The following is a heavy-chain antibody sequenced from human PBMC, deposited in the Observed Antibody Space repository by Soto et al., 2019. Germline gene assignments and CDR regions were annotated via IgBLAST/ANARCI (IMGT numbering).Heavy chain of an antibody. CDR1: GVSVSSGSYY. CDR2: IYYSGST. J-gene: IGHJ5*02. V-gene: IGHV4-61*01. D-gene: IGHD6-13*01. Sequence: SETLSLTCPVSGVSVSSGSYYWSWIRQPPGKGLEWIGYIYYSGSTNYNPSLKSRVTISVDTSKNQFSLKLSSVTAADTAVYYCARGTGHSSWYVIDPWGQGTLVTVSS. CDR3: ARGTGHSSWYVIDP.